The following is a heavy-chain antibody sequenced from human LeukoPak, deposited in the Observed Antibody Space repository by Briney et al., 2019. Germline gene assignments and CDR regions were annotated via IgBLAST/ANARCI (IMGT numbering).Heavy chain of an antibody. CDR1: GGSISSSSYY. CDR3: ARASGYDILTGLAWFDP. D-gene: IGHD3-9*01. Sequence: SETLSLTCTVSGGSISSSSYYWGWNRQSPGKGLEWIGSIYYSGRTYYNPSLKSRVTISIDTSKSQIFLKLSSVTAADTAVYYCARASGYDILTGLAWFDPWGQGTLVTVSS. J-gene: IGHJ5*02. CDR2: IYYSGRT. V-gene: IGHV4-39*07.